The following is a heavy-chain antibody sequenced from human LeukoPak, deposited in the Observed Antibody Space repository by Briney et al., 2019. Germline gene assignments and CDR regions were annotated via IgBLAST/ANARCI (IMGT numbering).Heavy chain of an antibody. J-gene: IGHJ3*02. Sequence: QSGGSLRLSYAASGFTFSSYAMSWVREAPGKGLEWVSGISVSGGSTYSADSVEGRFTISSDNSKNTLYLQMNSLRAEDTAVYYCTKDPNGDYIGAFDIWGQGTMVTVSS. CDR3: TKDPNGDYIGAFDI. D-gene: IGHD4-17*01. CDR2: ISVSGGST. V-gene: IGHV3-23*01. CDR1: GFTFSSYA.